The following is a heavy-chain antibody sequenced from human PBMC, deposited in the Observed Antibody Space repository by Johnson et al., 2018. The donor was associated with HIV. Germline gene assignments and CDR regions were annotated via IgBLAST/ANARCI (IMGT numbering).Heavy chain of an antibody. CDR1: GFTFEDYG. V-gene: IGHV3-20*04. CDR3: VRDPDPLSGVAFDF. D-gene: IGHD2-8*01. J-gene: IGHJ3*01. Sequence: VQLVESGGGLVQPGRSLRLSCAASGFTFEDYGMNWVRQAPGKGLEWVSDISWNGGTTGYADSVKGRFTISRDNAKNSLHLQMNSLRAEDTAVYYCVRDPDPLSGVAFDFWGQGTMVTVSS. CDR2: ISWNGGTT.